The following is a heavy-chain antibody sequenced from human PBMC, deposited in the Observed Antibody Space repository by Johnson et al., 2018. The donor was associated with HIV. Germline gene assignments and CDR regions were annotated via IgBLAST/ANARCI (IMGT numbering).Heavy chain of an antibody. V-gene: IGHV3-20*04. D-gene: IGHD2-8*01. CDR2: INWNGGTT. CDR3: ARATWSDDAFDI. CDR1: GFTFDDSA. J-gene: IGHJ3*02. Sequence: EVQLVESGGGLVQPGGSLRLSCAASGFTFDDSAMHWVRQAPGKGLEWVSGINWNGGTTSYADSVKGRFTISRDNARNSLYLQMNSLRAEDTALYYCARATWSDDAFDIWGQGTMVTVSS.